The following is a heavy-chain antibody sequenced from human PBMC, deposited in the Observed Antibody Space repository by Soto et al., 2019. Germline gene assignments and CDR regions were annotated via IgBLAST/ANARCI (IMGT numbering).Heavy chain of an antibody. CDR2: ISPSGTNQ. J-gene: IGHJ1*01. CDR1: GFIFTDYA. D-gene: IGHD6-6*01. Sequence: VGSLRLSCLASGFIFTDYAMHWARQAPGKCLEWVALISPSGTNQYYSDSANGRFTISRYNSKNTLYLQMNSLRPEDTGLYYCARENSRISPRLFQHWGHGTLVTVSS. V-gene: IGHV3-30*14. CDR3: ARENSRISPRLFQH.